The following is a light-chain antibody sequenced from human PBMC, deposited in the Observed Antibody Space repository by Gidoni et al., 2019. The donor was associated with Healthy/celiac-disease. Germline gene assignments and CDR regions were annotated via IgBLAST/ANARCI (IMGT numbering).Light chain of an antibody. CDR1: QSVSSY. Sequence: EIVLTQSPATLSLSPGERATLSCRASQSVSSYLAWYQQKPGKAPRLLIYDASNRATGIPARFSGSGSGTDFTLTISSLEPEDFAVYYCQQRSNWIWTFXQXTKVXIK. CDR3: QQRSNWIWT. CDR2: DAS. J-gene: IGKJ1*01. V-gene: IGKV3-11*01.